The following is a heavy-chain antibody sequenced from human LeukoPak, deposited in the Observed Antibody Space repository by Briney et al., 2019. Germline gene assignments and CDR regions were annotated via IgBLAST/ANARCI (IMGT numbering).Heavy chain of an antibody. J-gene: IGHJ4*02. CDR3: ARGNVDTAVVMTY. Sequence: PGRSLRLSCAASGFTFSSYGMHWVRQAPGKGLEWVAVISYDGSNKYYADSVKGRFTISRDNSKNTLYLQMNSLRAEDTAVYYCARGNVDTAVVMTYWGQGTLVTVSS. V-gene: IGHV3-30*03. D-gene: IGHD5-18*01. CDR2: ISYDGSNK. CDR1: GFTFSSYG.